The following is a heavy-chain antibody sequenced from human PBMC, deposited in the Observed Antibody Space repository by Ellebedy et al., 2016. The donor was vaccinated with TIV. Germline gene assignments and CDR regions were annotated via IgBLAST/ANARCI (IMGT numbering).Heavy chain of an antibody. V-gene: IGHV1-18*04. Sequence: AASVKVSCKASGYTFRNHYLHWVRQAPGQGLEWMGWISAYNGNTNYAQKPQGRVTMTTDTSTSTAYMELRSLRSDDTAVYYCAREDGIAAAGIYGMDVWGQGTTVTVSS. CDR2: ISAYNGNT. D-gene: IGHD6-13*01. J-gene: IGHJ6*02. CDR1: GYTFRNHY. CDR3: AREDGIAAAGIYGMDV.